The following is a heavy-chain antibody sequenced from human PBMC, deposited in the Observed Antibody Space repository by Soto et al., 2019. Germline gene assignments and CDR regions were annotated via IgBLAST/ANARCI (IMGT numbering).Heavy chain of an antibody. CDR1: GGSISSYY. CDR3: ASYNWYFDL. V-gene: IGHV4-59*01. CDR2: IYYSGST. J-gene: IGHJ2*01. Sequence: QVQLQESGPGLVKPSETLSLTCTVSGGSISSYYWSWIRQPPGKGLEWIGYIYYSGSTNYNPSLKSRVTLSVDTSENQFSLELSSVTAADAAVYYCASYNWYFDLWGRGTLVTVSS.